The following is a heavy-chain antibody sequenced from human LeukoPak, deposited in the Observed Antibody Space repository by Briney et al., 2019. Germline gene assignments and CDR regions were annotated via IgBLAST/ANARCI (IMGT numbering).Heavy chain of an antibody. CDR1: GGSVSSGSYY. D-gene: IGHD6-6*01. CDR2: IYYSGST. CDR3: ARSVPSLGIAARPEYCYYGMDV. J-gene: IGHJ6*02. V-gene: IGHV4-61*01. Sequence: SETLSLTCTVSGGSVSSGSYYWSWIRQPPGKGLEWIGYIYYSGSTNYNPSLKSRVTISVDTSKNQFSLKLSSVTAADTAVYYCARSVPSLGIAARPEYCYYGMDVWGQGTTVTVSS.